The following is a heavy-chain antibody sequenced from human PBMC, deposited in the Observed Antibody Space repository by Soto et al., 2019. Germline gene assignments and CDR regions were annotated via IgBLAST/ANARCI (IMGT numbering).Heavy chain of an antibody. D-gene: IGHD4-17*01. CDR3: ASSYGDYVSY. CDR2: IYYSGST. Sequence: QLQLQESGPGLVKPSETLSLTCTASGGSISSSSYYCGWIRQHSGKGLEWIGSIYYSGSTYYKPSLKSRVTISVDTSKNQFALKLSSVTAADTAVYYCASSYGDYVSYWGQGNLVTVSS. V-gene: IGHV4-39*01. CDR1: GGSISSSSYY. J-gene: IGHJ4*02.